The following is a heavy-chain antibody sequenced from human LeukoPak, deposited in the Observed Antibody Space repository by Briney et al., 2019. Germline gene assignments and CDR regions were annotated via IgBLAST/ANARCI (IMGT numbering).Heavy chain of an antibody. V-gene: IGHV3-23*01. CDR2: ISGSGGST. CDR1: GFTFSSYA. J-gene: IGHJ4*02. D-gene: IGHD3-3*01. Sequence: PGGSLRLSCAASGFTFSSYAMSWVRQAPGKGLEWVSAISGSGGSTYYADSVKGRFTISRDNSKNTLYLQMNSLRAEDTAVYYCARVFPDDFWNGYNTFYYFDYWGQGTLVTVSS. CDR3: ARVFPDDFWNGYNTFYYFDY.